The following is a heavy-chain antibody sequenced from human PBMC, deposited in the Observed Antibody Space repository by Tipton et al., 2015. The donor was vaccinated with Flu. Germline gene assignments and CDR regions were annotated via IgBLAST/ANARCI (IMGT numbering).Heavy chain of an antibody. Sequence: TLSLTCAVSGYSISSGYYWGWIRQPPGKGLEWIGSIYHSGSTYYNPSLKRRVTMSVDTSKNQLSLTLSSVTAADTAVYYCAKGQGNFIRPEIDSWGQGTLVTVSS. CDR1: GYSISSGYY. J-gene: IGHJ4*02. CDR2: IYHSGST. V-gene: IGHV4-38-2*01. CDR3: AKGQGNFIRPEIDS. D-gene: IGHD1-1*01.